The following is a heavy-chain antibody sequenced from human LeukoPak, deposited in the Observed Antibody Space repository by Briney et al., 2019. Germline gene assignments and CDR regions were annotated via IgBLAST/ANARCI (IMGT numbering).Heavy chain of an antibody. CDR1: GFTFSSYW. CDR2: IKEDGSEK. CDR3: ARTGYFDY. V-gene: IGHV3-7*01. Sequence: HPGGSLRLSCAASGFTFSSYWMSWVRQAPGKGLEWVANIKEDGSEKYYVDSVKGRFTISRDNAKNSLYLQMSGLRAEDTALYYCARTGYFDYWGQGTLVTVSS. J-gene: IGHJ4*02.